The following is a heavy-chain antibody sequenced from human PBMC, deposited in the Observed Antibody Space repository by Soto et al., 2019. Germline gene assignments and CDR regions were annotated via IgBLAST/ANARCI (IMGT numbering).Heavy chain of an antibody. CDR1: GYTFTSYG. CDR2: ISAYNGNT. J-gene: IGHJ3*02. V-gene: IGHV1-18*01. Sequence: ASVKVSCKAYGYTFTSYGISWARQAPGQGLEWMGWISAYNGNTNYAQKLQGRVTMTTDTSTSTAYMELRSLRSDDTAVYYCARPQWGATYYYDSSGYYAFDIWGQGTMVTVSS. CDR3: ARPQWGATYYYDSSGYYAFDI. D-gene: IGHD3-22*01.